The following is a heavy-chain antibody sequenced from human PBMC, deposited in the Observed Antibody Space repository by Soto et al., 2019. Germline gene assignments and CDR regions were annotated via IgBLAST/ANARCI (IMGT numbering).Heavy chain of an antibody. CDR1: GGSISSSNW. Sequence: SETLSLTCAVFGGSISSSNWWSWVRQPPGKGLEWIGEIYHSGSTNYNPSLKSRVTISVDKSKNQFSLKLSSVTAADTAVYYCARGGSSSSPYYGMDVWGQGTTVTVSS. V-gene: IGHV4-4*02. D-gene: IGHD6-6*01. CDR2: IYHSGST. J-gene: IGHJ6*02. CDR3: ARGGSSSSPYYGMDV.